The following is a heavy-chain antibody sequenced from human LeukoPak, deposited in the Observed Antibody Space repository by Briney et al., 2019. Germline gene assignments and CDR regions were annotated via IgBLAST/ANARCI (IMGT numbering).Heavy chain of an antibody. D-gene: IGHD3-22*01. V-gene: IGHV3-30*04. CDR1: GFAFSSYA. CDR3: ARDRAWTYYYDSSEGDKHDAFDI. J-gene: IGHJ3*02. CDR2: ISYDGSNK. Sequence: PGRSLRLSCAASGFAFSSYAMHWVRQAPGKGLEWVAVISYDGSNKYYADSVKGRFTISRDNSKNTLYLQMNSLRAEDTAVYYCARDRAWTYYYDSSEGDKHDAFDIWGQGKMVTVSS.